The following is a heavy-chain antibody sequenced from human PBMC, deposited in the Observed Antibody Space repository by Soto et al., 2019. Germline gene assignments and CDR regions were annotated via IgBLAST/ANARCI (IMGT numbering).Heavy chain of an antibody. Sequence: EVQLVESGGGLVQPGGSLRLSCAASGFSSYWMHWVRQAPGKGLVWVSRINSDGSSTSYADSVKGRFTISRDNAKNTLYLQMNGMRAEDTAGYYCAVAVAGPTAIGYWGQGTLVTVSS. D-gene: IGHD6-19*01. CDR2: INSDGSST. CDR1: GFSSYW. V-gene: IGHV3-74*01. CDR3: AVAVAGPTAIGY. J-gene: IGHJ4*02.